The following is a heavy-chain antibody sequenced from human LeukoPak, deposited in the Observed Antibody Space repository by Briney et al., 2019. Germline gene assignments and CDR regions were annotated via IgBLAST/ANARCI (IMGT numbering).Heavy chain of an antibody. CDR3: ARQGSYFDY. CDR1: GYSFASYW. CDR2: IYPGDSDT. V-gene: IGHV5-51*01. Sequence: GESLKISCQGSGYSFASYWIGWVRQTPGKGLDWMGIIYPGDSDTRYSPSFQGKVTISADKSINTAYLQWSSLKASDTAMYFCARQGSYFDYWGQGSLVTVSS. J-gene: IGHJ4*02.